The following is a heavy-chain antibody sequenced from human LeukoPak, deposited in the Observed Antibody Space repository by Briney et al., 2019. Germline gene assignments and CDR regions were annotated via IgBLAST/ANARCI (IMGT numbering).Heavy chain of an antibody. CDR3: ARGRVSSSTWHSTYYYYFYMDV. V-gene: IGHV4-4*07. J-gene: IGHJ6*03. CDR2: IYTSGST. D-gene: IGHD4-11*01. Sequence: SSETLSLTCTVSGGSISSYYWSWIRQPAGKGLEWIGRIYTSGSTNYNPSLKSRVTMSVDTSKNQFSLKLSSVTAADTAVYYCARGRVSSSTWHSTYYYYFYMDVWGKGTTVTVSS. CDR1: GGSISSYY.